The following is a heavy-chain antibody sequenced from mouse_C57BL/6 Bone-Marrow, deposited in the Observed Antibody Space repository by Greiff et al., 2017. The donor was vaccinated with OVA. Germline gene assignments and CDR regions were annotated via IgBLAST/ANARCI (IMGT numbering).Heavy chain of an antibody. CDR1: GYTFTSNN. Sequence: QVQLQQSGAELVRPGASVKMSCKASGYTFTSNNMHWVKQTPRQGLEWIGAIYPGNGDTSYNQKFKGKATLTVDKSSSTAYMQLSSLTSEDSAVYFCARFYYLGGFAYWGQGTLVTVSA. D-gene: IGHD1-1*01. CDR2: IYPGNGDT. J-gene: IGHJ3*01. V-gene: IGHV1-12*01. CDR3: ARFYYLGGFAY.